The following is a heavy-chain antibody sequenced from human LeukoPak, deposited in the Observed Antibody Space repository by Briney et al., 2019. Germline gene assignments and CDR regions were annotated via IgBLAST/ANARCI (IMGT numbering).Heavy chain of an antibody. CDR2: ISSSYI. D-gene: IGHD4-17*01. J-gene: IGHJ4*02. CDR1: GFTFSSYS. V-gene: IGHV3-21*01. Sequence: GGSLRLSCAASGFTFSSYSMNWVRQAPGKGLEWVSSISSSYIYYADSVKGRFTISRDNAKNSLYLQMNSLRAEDTAVYYCARANRYGDPVGYWGQGTLVTVSS. CDR3: ARANRYGDPVGY.